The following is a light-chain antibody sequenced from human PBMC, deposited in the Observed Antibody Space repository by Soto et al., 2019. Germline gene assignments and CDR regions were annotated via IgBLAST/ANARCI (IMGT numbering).Light chain of an antibody. CDR1: SSDVGGYNY. V-gene: IGLV2-14*01. CDR3: SSYTSSSTYV. Sequence: QSALTQAASVSGSPGQSITISCTGTSSDVGGYNYVSWYQQYPGKAPKLMIYDVSNRPSGVSNRFSGSKSGNTASLTISGLQAEDAADYSCSSYTSSSTYVFGTGTKLTVL. CDR2: DVS. J-gene: IGLJ1*01.